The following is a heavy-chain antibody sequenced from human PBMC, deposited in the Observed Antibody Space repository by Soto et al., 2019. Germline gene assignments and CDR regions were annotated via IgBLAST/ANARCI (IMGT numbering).Heavy chain of an antibody. CDR2: IYYSGST. CDR1: GGSISSGDYY. CDR3: ARGTAMVPPHWYFDL. D-gene: IGHD5-18*01. V-gene: IGHV4-30-4*01. Sequence: QVQLQESGPGLVKPSQTLSLTCTVSGGSISSGDYYWSWIRQPPGKGLEGIGYIYYSGSTYYNPSLKSRVTISVDTSKNQFSLKLSSVTAADTAVYYCARGTAMVPPHWYFDLWGRGTLVTVSS. J-gene: IGHJ2*01.